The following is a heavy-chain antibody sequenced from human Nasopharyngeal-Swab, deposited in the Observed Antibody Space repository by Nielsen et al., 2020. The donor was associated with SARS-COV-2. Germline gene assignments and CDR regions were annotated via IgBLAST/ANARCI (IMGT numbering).Heavy chain of an antibody. D-gene: IGHD1-14*01. J-gene: IGHJ3*02. V-gene: IGHV4-31*03. CDR3: AREVIAEPDSDGFDI. Sequence: TLSLTCTVSGGSIRSAGYFWSWIRQHPGKGLEWIGYIHYTGSDYYNPSLETRVTISVDTSKNQFSLELSSVTAADTAVYYCAREVIAEPDSDGFDIWGQGTMVTVSS. CDR2: IHYTGSD. CDR1: GGSIRSAGYF.